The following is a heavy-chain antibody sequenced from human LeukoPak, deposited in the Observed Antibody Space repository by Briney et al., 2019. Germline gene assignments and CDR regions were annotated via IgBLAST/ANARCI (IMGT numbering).Heavy chain of an antibody. J-gene: IGHJ3*02. CDR2: ITSSSTYI. CDR3: ARRNHDSSGDDAFDI. Sequence: AGGSLRLSCAASGFTFSDYYMSWIRQAPGKGLEWVSSITSSSTYIYYADSVKGRFTISRDNAKNSLYLQMNSLRAEDTAVYYCARRNHDSSGDDAFDIWGQGTMVTVSS. V-gene: IGHV3-11*06. D-gene: IGHD3-22*01. CDR1: GFTFSDYY.